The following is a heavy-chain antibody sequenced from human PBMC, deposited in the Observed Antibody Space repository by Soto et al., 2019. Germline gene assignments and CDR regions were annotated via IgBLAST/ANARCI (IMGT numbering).Heavy chain of an antibody. V-gene: IGHV3-30*02. J-gene: IGHJ6*02. CDR3: AKIRTSSSSYYFYSGIDV. Sequence: QVQLVESGGGVVQAGGSLRLSCAASGFIFSSYGMHWVRQAPGKGLEWVALIRYDGINKYYADSVKGRFTMSRDNSKNTVYLQMDSLRGEDTAVYYCAKIRTSSSSYYFYSGIDVWGQGTTVTVSS. D-gene: IGHD6-6*01. CDR1: GFIFSSYG. CDR2: IRYDGINK.